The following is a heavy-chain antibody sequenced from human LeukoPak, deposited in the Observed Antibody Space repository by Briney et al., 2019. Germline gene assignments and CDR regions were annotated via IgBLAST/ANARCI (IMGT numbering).Heavy chain of an antibody. V-gene: IGHV3-7*01. D-gene: IGHD3-10*01. Sequence: GGSLRLSCAASGFTFSSYWMGWVRQAPGQGLEWVANIKQDGSEKYYVDSVKGRFTISRDNAKNSLYLQMNSLRAEDTAVYYCARDGLLWFGELGYWGQGTLVTVSS. CDR3: ARDGLLWFGELGY. J-gene: IGHJ4*02. CDR2: IKQDGSEK. CDR1: GFTFSSYW.